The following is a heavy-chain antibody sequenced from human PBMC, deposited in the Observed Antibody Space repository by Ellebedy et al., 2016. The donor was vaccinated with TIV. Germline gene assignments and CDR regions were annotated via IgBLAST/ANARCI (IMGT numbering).Heavy chain of an antibody. CDR1: GFTFSRRW. J-gene: IGHJ4*02. CDR2: IKEDETEK. CDR3: ARGYSGSPPGN. V-gene: IGHV3-7*01. D-gene: IGHD1-26*01. Sequence: GGSLRLSXTASGFTFSRRWMGWVRQAPGKGLEWVANIKEDETEKCYAESVKGRFTISRDNAKNSLYLEMKSLRAEDTAVYYCARGYSGSPPGNWGQGTLVTVSS.